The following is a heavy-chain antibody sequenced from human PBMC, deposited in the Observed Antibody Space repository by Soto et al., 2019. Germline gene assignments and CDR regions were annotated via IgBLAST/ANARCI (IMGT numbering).Heavy chain of an antibody. Sequence: HPGGSLRLSCAASGFSFNNYAMTWVRQAPGKGLEWVSTISGGGGDTYYADSVKGRFTVSRDNSKNTLYLQMNSLRADDTAVYFCAKFPEYSGYDGTYFDYWGQGTLVTVSS. CDR2: ISGGGGDT. J-gene: IGHJ4*02. V-gene: IGHV3-23*01. CDR3: AKFPEYSGYDGTYFDY. CDR1: GFSFNNYA. D-gene: IGHD5-12*01.